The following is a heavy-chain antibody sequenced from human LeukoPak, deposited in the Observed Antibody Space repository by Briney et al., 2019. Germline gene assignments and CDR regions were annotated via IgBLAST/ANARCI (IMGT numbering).Heavy chain of an antibody. V-gene: IGHV1-69*13. CDR3: ESGVSGIAVAGTGLEAFDI. CDR1: GGTFSSYA. D-gene: IGHD6-19*01. Sequence: SSVKVSCKASGGTFSSYAISWVRQAPGQGLEWVGGIITIFGTANYAQKFQGRVTITADECTSTAYMVLSSLRSEDTAVYYCESGVSGIAVAGTGLEAFDIWGQGTMITVSA. J-gene: IGHJ3*02. CDR2: IITIFGTA.